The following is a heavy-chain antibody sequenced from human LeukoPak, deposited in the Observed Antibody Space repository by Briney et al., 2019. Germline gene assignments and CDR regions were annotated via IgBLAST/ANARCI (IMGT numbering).Heavy chain of an antibody. D-gene: IGHD3-22*01. CDR1: GYTFTSYA. CDR2: INAGNGNT. J-gene: IGHJ4*02. CDR3: ASGEYYDSSGYYPPGY. V-gene: IGHV1-3*01. Sequence: ASVKVSCKASGYTFTSYAMHWVRQAPGQRLEWMGWINAGNGNTKYSQKFQGRVTITRDTSASTAYMELSSLRSEDTAVYYCASGEYYDSSGYYPPGYWGQGTLVTVSS.